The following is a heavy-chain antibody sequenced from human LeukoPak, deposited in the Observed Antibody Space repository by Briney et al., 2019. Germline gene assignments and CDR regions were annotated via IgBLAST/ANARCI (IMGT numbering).Heavy chain of an antibody. V-gene: IGHV1-18*04. J-gene: IGHJ4*02. D-gene: IGHD3-10*01. CDR2: ISAYNGNT. Sequence: GASVKVSCKASGYTFTSYGISWVRQAPGQGLEWMGWISAYNGNTNYAQKLQGRVTMTTDTSTSTAYMELRSLRSDDTAVYYCARLGEGISGSGSSSWYFDYWGQGTLVTVSS. CDR3: ARLGEGISGSGSSSWYFDY. CDR1: GYTFTSYG.